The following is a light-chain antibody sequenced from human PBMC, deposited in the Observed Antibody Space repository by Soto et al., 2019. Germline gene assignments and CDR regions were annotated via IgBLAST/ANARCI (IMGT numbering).Light chain of an antibody. J-gene: IGLJ3*02. CDR2: EVR. CDR1: SSDVGDYDY. CDR3: SSYTNSNTWV. V-gene: IGLV2-14*01. Sequence: QSALNQPASVSGSPRQSITLSCTGTSSDVGDYDYVSWYQQHPGKAPKLMIYEVRNRPSGVSNRFSGSKSGNTASLAISGLQAEDEANYYCSSYTNSNTWVFGGGTKVTVL.